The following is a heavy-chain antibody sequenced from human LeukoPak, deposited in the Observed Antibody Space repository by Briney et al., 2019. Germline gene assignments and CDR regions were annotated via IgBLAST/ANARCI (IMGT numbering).Heavy chain of an antibody. CDR1: GFTFSSYG. J-gene: IGHJ4*02. CDR2: IRYDGSNK. CDR3: AKDSKRHCSSSSCAYDS. D-gene: IGHD2-2*01. V-gene: IGHV3-30*02. Sequence: PGGSLRLSCAASGFTFSSYGMHWVRQAPGKGLEWVAFIRYDGSNKCNADSVQGRFTISRDNSKNTLYLQMNSLRAEDTAVYYCAKDSKRHCSSSSCAYDSWGQGTLVTVSS.